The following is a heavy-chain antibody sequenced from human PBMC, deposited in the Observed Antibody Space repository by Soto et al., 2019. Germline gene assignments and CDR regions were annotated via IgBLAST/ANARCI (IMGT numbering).Heavy chain of an antibody. D-gene: IGHD2-2*01. V-gene: IGHV3-7*03. Sequence: GGSLRLSCEGSVFMFSDYWMSWVRQFPGKGLEWVANIKRDGSEKYYVDSVKGRFTVSRDNAKNSLYLQMNSLTTEDTAIYYCARAVKLVVTAATVYFENWGQGTMVTVSS. CDR1: VFMFSDYW. CDR3: ARAVKLVVTAATVYFEN. CDR2: IKRDGSEK. J-gene: IGHJ4*01.